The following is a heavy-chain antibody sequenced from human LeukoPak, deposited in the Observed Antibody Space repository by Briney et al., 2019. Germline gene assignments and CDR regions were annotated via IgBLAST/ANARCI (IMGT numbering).Heavy chain of an antibody. CDR2: IKSQTDGGTT. CDR3: TTAFSTYWWPG. J-gene: IGHJ4*02. D-gene: IGHD2-8*02. V-gene: IGHV3-15*01. CDR1: GFTFSKAW. Sequence: GGSLRLSCAASGFTFSKAWMSWVRQAPGRGPEWVGRIKSQTDGGTTDNAAPVKGRFTLSRDDSKNTLYLQMNNLKTEDTGVYYCTTAFSTYWWPGWGQGTLVTVSS.